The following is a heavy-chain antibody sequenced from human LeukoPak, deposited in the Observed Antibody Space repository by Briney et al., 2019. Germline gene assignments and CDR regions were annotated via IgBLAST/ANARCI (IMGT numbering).Heavy chain of an antibody. Sequence: ASVKVSWKASGYTFTSYYMHWVRQAPGQGLEWMGIINPSGGSTSYAQKFQGRVTMTRDMSTSTVNMELSSLRSEDTAVYYCAREEGTVGATTDYYFDYWGQGTLVTVSS. J-gene: IGHJ4*02. V-gene: IGHV1-46*01. CDR3: AREEGTVGATTDYYFDY. CDR2: INPSGGST. CDR1: GYTFTSYY. D-gene: IGHD1-26*01.